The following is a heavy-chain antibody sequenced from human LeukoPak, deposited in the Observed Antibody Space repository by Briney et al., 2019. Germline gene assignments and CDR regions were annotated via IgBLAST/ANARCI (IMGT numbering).Heavy chain of an antibody. CDR2: ISGSGGST. CDR1: GFTFSSYA. V-gene: IGHV3-23*01. D-gene: IGHD6-19*01. CDR3: AKDGGGWYVPYYFDY. J-gene: IGHJ4*02. Sequence: GGSLRLSCAASGFTFSSYAMSWVRQAPGKGLEWVSAISGSGGSTYYADSVKGRFTISRDSSKNTLYLQMNSLRAEDTAVYYCAKDGGGWYVPYYFDYWGQGTLVTVSS.